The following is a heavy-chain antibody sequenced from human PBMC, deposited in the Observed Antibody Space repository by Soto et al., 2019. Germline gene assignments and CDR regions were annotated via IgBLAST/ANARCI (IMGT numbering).Heavy chain of an antibody. CDR1: GFTFSSYA. V-gene: IGHV3-23*01. Sequence: GGSLRLSCAASGFTFSSYAMSWVRQAPGKGLEWVSAISGSGGSTYYADSVKGRFTISRDNSKNTLYLQMNSLRAEDTAVYYCAKDPALDEKYSNYGKRSRSIHFDYWGQGTLVTVSS. D-gene: IGHD4-4*01. CDR3: AKDPALDEKYSNYGKRSRSIHFDY. CDR2: ISGSGGST. J-gene: IGHJ4*02.